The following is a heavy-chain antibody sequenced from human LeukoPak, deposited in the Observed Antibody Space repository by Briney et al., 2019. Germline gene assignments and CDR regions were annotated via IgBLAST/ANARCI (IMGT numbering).Heavy chain of an antibody. CDR3: ARNSVYSGSYYYNWFDP. CDR1: GGTFSSYA. Sequence: SVKVSCKASGGTFSSYAISWVRQAPGQGLKWMGGIIPIFGTANYAQKFQGRVTITADESTSTAYMELSSLRSEDTAVYYCARNSVYSGSYYYNWFDPWGQGTLVTVSS. D-gene: IGHD3-10*01. CDR2: IIPIFGTA. V-gene: IGHV1-69*13. J-gene: IGHJ5*02.